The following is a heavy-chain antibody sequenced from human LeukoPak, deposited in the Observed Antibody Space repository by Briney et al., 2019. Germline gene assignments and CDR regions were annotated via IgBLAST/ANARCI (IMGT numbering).Heavy chain of an antibody. Sequence: SETLSLTCAVYGGSFSGYYWSWIRQPPGKGLEWIGEINHSGSTNYNPSLKSRVTISVDTSKNQFSLKLSSVTAADTAVYYCARKVVVKCFDYWGQGTLVTVSS. D-gene: IGHD3-22*01. CDR3: ARKVVVKCFDY. J-gene: IGHJ4*02. V-gene: IGHV4-34*01. CDR2: INHSGST. CDR1: GGSFSGYY.